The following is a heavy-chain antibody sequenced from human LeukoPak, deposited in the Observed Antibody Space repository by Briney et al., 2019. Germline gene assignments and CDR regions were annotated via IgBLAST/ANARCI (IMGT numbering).Heavy chain of an antibody. CDR2: ISWDGGST. Sequence: GGSLRLSCAASGFTFDDYAMHWVRQAPGKGLEWVSLISWDGGSTYYADSVKGRFTISRDNSKNSLYLQMNGLRAEDTALYYCARRFSGDYYYMDVWGKGTTVTVSS. J-gene: IGHJ6*03. CDR3: ARRFSGDYYYMDV. CDR1: GFTFDDYA. V-gene: IGHV3-43D*03. D-gene: IGHD3-3*01.